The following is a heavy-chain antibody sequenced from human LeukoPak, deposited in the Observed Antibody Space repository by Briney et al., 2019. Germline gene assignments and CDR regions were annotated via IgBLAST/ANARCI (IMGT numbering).Heavy chain of an antibody. Sequence: SETLSLTCTVSGGSISSYYWSWIRQPPGKGLEWIGYIYYSGSTNYNPSLKRRVTISVDTSKNQFSLKLSSVTAADTAVYYCARGTPYYDFWSGLAADYWGQGTLVTVSS. D-gene: IGHD3-3*01. CDR1: GGSISSYY. V-gene: IGHV4-59*01. J-gene: IGHJ4*02. CDR2: IYYSGST. CDR3: ARGTPYYDFWSGLAADY.